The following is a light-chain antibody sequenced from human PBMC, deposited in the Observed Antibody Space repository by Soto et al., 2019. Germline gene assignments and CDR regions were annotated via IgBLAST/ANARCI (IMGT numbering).Light chain of an antibody. CDR3: QQYNNWPPIT. Sequence: EIMMTQSPATLSVSPGERATLSCRASQSVRINIAWYQQKPGQAPRLLIYYASTRATGIPARFSGSGSGTEFTLTISSLQSEDFALYYCQQYNNWPPITFGQGTRLEIK. CDR1: QSVRIN. V-gene: IGKV3-15*01. J-gene: IGKJ5*01. CDR2: YAS.